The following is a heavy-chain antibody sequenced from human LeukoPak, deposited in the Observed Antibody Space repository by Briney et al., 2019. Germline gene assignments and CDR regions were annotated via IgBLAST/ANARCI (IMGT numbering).Heavy chain of an antibody. CDR1: GYTFTSYG. CDR2: ISAYNGNT. V-gene: IGHV1-18*04. J-gene: IGHJ4*02. Sequence: ASVKVSCKSSGYTFTSYGSSWVRQAPGQGVEWMGWISAYNGNTNYAQKLQGRVTMTTDTSTSTAYMELRSLRSDDPAVYYCARDESDDYGDYWGQGTLVTVSS. CDR3: ARDESDDYGDY.